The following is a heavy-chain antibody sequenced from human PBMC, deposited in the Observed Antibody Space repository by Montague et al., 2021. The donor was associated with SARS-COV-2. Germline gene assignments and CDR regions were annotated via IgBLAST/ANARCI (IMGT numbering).Heavy chain of an antibody. Sequence: SETLSLTCTVSGDSIGSSSYYWGWIRQPPGKGLEWIGSIYHDGNTYYNPSLKTRVSLSIDERKNQFSLKFYSVTVADTAVYPCARGPKMGGSGYYDNWGQGILVTVSS. D-gene: IGHD3-22*01. J-gene: IGHJ1*01. CDR2: IYHDGNT. CDR1: GDSIGSSSYY. CDR3: ARGPKMGGSGYYDN. V-gene: IGHV4-39*01.